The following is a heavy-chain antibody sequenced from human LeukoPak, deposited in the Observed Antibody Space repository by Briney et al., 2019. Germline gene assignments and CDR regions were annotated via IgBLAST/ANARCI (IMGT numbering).Heavy chain of an antibody. CDR3: ARDVVSGWYGREL. D-gene: IGHD6-19*01. Sequence: SETLSLTCTVSGGSISSYYWSWIRQPAGKGLEWIGRIYTSGSTDYNPSLKSRVTISVDTSKNQFSLKLSSVTAADTAVYYCARDVVSGWYGRELWGQGTLVTVSS. J-gene: IGHJ4*02. CDR1: GGSISSYY. CDR2: IYTSGST. V-gene: IGHV4-4*07.